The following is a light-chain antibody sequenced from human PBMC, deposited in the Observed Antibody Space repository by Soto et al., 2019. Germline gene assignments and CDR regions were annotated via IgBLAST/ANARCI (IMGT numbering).Light chain of an antibody. J-gene: IGKJ1*01. Sequence: DIQMTQSPSTLSASVGDRVTITCRASQTISFSLAWYQQKPGKDPKLLIYDASTLQSGVPSRFSGSEAGPEFILTISGLQPDEFATYYCQQYHGYSLTFGQGTKVEI. CDR1: QTISFS. CDR3: QQYHGYSLT. CDR2: DAS. V-gene: IGKV1-5*01.